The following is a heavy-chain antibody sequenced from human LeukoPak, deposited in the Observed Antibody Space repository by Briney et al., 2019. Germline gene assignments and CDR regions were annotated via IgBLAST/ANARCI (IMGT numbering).Heavy chain of an antibody. Sequence: GGSLRLSCAASGFTFSSYAMSWVRQAPGKGLEWVANIKQDGSEKYYVDSVKGRFTISRDNAKNSLYLQMNSLRAEDTAVYYCAREVYSSSSELDYWGQGTLVTVSS. CDR2: IKQDGSEK. D-gene: IGHD6-6*01. CDR3: AREVYSSSSELDY. J-gene: IGHJ4*02. V-gene: IGHV3-7*01. CDR1: GFTFSSYA.